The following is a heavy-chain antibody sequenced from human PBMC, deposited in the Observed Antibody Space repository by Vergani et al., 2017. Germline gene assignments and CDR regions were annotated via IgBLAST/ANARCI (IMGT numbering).Heavy chain of an antibody. CDR1: GGTFSSYA. D-gene: IGHD2-2*02. J-gene: IGHJ6*03. CDR2: IIPIFGTA. Sequence: QVQLVQSGAEVKKPGSSVKVSCKASGGTFSSYAISWVRQAPGQGLEWMGGIIPIFGTANYAQKFQDRVTITADESTSTAYMELSSLRSEDTAVYYCVVGYCSSTSCYTTYYYYYMDVWGKGTTVTVSS. CDR3: VVGYCSSTSCYTTYYYYYMDV. V-gene: IGHV1-69*01.